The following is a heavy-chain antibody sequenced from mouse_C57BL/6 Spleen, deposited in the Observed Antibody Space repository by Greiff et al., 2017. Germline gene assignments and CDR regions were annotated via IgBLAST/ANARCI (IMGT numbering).Heavy chain of an antibody. Sequence: QVQLQQSGAELAKPGASVKLSCKASGYTFTSYWMHWVKQRPGQGLEWIGYINPSSGYTKYNQKFKGKATLTADKSSSTAYMQLSSLTYEDSAVYCCARWGSPKDYAMDYWGQGTSVTVSS. CDR3: ARWGSPKDYAMDY. V-gene: IGHV1-7*01. CDR1: GYTFTSYW. CDR2: INPSSGYT. J-gene: IGHJ4*01.